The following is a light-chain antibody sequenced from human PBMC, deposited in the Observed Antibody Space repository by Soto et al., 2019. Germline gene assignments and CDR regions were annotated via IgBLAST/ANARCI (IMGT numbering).Light chain of an antibody. CDR1: QSISSY. CDR2: AAS. CDR3: QQSYSTPRST. J-gene: IGKJ2*02. V-gene: IGKV1-39*01. Sequence: DIQMTQSPSSLSASVGDRVTITCRASQSISSYLNWYQQKPGKAPKLLIYAASSLQSGVPSRFSGSGSGTDFTLTISSLLPEDFATYYCQQSYSTPRSTFGQGTKLEIK.